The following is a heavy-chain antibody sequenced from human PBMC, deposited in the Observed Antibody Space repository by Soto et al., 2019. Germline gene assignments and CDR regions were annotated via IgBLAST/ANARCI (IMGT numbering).Heavy chain of an antibody. J-gene: IGHJ6*02. Sequence: QVQLVQSGDEVKKPGASVKVSCKASGYIFVNYGIAWVRQAPGQGLEWMGWISPYTGNTHSATKVQGRLTMTTDTPTSTAYTELGSLTSAATAVYYCVMVDNYVTPTPQDVWGQGTTVTVSS. CDR1: GYIFVNYG. V-gene: IGHV1-18*01. CDR2: ISPYTGNT. D-gene: IGHD3-16*01. CDR3: VMVDNYVTPTPQDV.